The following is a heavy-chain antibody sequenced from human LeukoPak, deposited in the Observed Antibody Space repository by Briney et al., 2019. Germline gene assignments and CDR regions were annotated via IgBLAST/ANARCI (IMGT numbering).Heavy chain of an antibody. J-gene: IGHJ4*02. CDR1: GYTFTSYG. V-gene: IGHV1-18*01. D-gene: IGHD3-22*01. CDR3: ARHRVLPPYRQIYDSSGYYYPTARGGLYYFDY. CDR2: ISAYNGNT. Sequence: ASVKVSCKASGYTFTSYGISWVRQAPGQGLEWMGWISAYNGNTNYAQKLQGRVTMTTDTSTSTAYMELRSLRSDDTAVYYCARHRVLPPYRQIYDSSGYYYPTARGGLYYFDYWGQGTLVTVSS.